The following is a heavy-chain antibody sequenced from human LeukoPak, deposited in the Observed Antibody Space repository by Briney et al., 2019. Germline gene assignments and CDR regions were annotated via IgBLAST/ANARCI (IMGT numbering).Heavy chain of an antibody. D-gene: IGHD4-23*01. CDR1: GASISSSY. V-gene: IGHV4-59*01. CDR3: ARDRRGGGGNFHFDF. Sequence: SETLSLTCTVSGASISSSYWSWIRQPPGKGLEWIGYIYYSESTYYRPSLKSRVTISVDTSKNQFSLRLSSVTTADTAIYYCARDRRGGGGNFHFDFWGQGTLVTVSS. J-gene: IGHJ4*02. CDR2: IYYSEST.